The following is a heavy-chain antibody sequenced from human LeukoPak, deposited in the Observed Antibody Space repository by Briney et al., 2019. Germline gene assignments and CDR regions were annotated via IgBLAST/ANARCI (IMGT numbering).Heavy chain of an antibody. CDR1: DYSISSGYY. J-gene: IGHJ6*03. CDR3: ARGRLGNYYYYYMDV. CDR2: IYHSGST. V-gene: IGHV4-38-2*02. D-gene: IGHD3-16*01. Sequence: SETLSLTCSVSDYSISSGYYWGWIRQPPGKGLEWIGSIYHSGSTYYNPSLKSRVTISVDTSKNHFSLKPTSVTAADTAVYYCARGRLGNYYYYYMDVWGKGTTVTISS.